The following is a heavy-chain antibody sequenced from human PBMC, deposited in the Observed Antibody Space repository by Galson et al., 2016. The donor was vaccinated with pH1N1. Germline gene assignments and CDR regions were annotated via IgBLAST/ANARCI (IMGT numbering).Heavy chain of an antibody. J-gene: IGHJ4*02. D-gene: IGHD3-10*01. CDR1: GGSFSDYY. CDR3: ARVDFGGKLGD. CDR2: VNPSGST. V-gene: IGHV4-34*01. Sequence: SETLSLTCTVYGGSFSDYYWSWIRQPPGKGLEWIGEVNPSGSTIYNPSLNSRVIIPADTSRNQFSLKLTSVTAADTAVYFCARVDFGGKLGDWGQGTQVTVSS.